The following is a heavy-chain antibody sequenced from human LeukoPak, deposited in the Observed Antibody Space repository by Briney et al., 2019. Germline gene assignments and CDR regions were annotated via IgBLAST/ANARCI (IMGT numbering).Heavy chain of an antibody. CDR3: AKDRELRYFDWLPHPPYFDY. D-gene: IGHD3-9*01. CDR2: ISSSSSYI. J-gene: IGHJ4*02. Sequence: PGGSLRLSCAASGFTFSSYSLNWVRQAPGKGLKWVSSISSSSSYIYYADSVKGRFTISRDNAKNSLYLQMNSLRAEDTAVYYCAKDRELRYFDWLPHPPYFDYWGQGTLVTVSS. V-gene: IGHV3-21*04. CDR1: GFTFSSYS.